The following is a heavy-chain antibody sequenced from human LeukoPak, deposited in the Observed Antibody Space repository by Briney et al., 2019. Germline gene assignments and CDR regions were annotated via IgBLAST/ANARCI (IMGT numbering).Heavy chain of an antibody. CDR2: IYGDDSS. V-gene: IGHV3-66*01. CDR3: ARRAYCGGDCLDQ. Sequence: GGSLRLSCAASGLTGGNKYMTWVRQAPGKGLEWVSVIYGDDSSYYADSVKGRFTISRDNPKNTLSLEMNSLRVDDTAVYYCARRAYCGGDCLDQWGQGTLVTVSS. J-gene: IGHJ4*02. CDR1: GLTGGNKY. D-gene: IGHD2-21*01.